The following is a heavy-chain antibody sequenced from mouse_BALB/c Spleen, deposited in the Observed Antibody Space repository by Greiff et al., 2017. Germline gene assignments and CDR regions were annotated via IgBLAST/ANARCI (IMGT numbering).Heavy chain of an antibody. CDR3: ARDGSSSYFDY. D-gene: IGHD1-1*01. V-gene: IGHV5-6-5*01. Sequence: EVQLVESGGGLVKPGGSLKLSCAASGFTFSSYAMSWVRQTPEKRLEWVASISSGGSTYYPDSVKGRFTISRDNARNILYLQMSSLRSEDTAMYYCARDGSSSYFDYWGQGTTLTVSS. CDR2: ISSGGST. CDR1: GFTFSSYA. J-gene: IGHJ2*01.